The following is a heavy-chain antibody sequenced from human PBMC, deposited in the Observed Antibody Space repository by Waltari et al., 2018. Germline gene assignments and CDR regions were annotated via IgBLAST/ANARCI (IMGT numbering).Heavy chain of an antibody. CDR1: GGSISSHY. CDR3: ARDSVFYGMGN. Sequence: QVQLQESGPGLVKPSETLSLTCTVSGGSISSHYWSWIRQPPGKGLEWIGYIYYSGSTNYNPALKSRVTISVDTSKNQFSLKLSSVTAADTAVYYCARDSVFYGMGNWGQGTLVTVSS. J-gene: IGHJ4*02. V-gene: IGHV4-59*11. D-gene: IGHD7-27*01. CDR2: IYYSGST.